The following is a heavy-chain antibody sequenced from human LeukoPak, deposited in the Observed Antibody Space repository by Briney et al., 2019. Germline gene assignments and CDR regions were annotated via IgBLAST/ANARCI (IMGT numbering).Heavy chain of an antibody. CDR3: ARIRSWGYFDY. D-gene: IGHD3-16*01. CDR2: IKGYGGEQ. CDR1: GFTFSSHS. J-gene: IGHJ4*02. V-gene: IGHV3-7*01. Sequence: GGSLRLSCAASGFTFSSHSMTWVRQAPGKGLAWVARIKGYGGEQKYGDSVRGRFTMSRDNAKNSLYLEMNSLRAEDTAMYYCARIRSWGYFDYWGQGALVTVSS.